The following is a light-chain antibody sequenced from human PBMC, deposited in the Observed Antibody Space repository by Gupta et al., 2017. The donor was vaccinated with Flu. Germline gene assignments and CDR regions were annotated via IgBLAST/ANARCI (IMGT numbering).Light chain of an antibody. V-gene: IGKV3-11*01. J-gene: IGKJ2*01. Sequence: VSTHSPATLSSSPGERAVLSCRASQSVSPSLSWYQQKPGKAPRLLMYDASRRAAGIPARFSGSGSGTDFTLTISTLEPEDFAVYYCQQRSDSPMYTFGQGTKLEIK. CDR1: QSVSPS. CDR3: QQRSDSPMYT. CDR2: DAS.